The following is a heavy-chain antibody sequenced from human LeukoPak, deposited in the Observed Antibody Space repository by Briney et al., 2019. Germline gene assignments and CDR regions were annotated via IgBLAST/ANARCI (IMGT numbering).Heavy chain of an antibody. CDR1: GYTFTSYG. CDR2: TSAYNGNT. CDR3: ARDIWQRYYYDSSGYEDAFDI. Sequence: ASVKVSCKASGYTFTSYGISWVRQAPGQGLEWMGWTSAYNGNTNYAQKLQGRVAMTTDTSTSTAYMELRSLRSDDTAVYYCARDIWQRYYYDSSGYEDAFDIWGQGTMVTVSS. V-gene: IGHV1-18*01. D-gene: IGHD3-22*01. J-gene: IGHJ3*02.